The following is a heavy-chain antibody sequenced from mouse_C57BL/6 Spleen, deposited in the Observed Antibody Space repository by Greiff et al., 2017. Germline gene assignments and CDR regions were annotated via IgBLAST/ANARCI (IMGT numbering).Heavy chain of an antibody. V-gene: IGHV1-52*01. CDR1: GYTFTSYW. CDR3: ANGYCSS. J-gene: IGHJ2*01. CDR2: IDPSDSDT. Sequence: VKLQESGAELVRPGSSVKLSCKASGYTFTSYWMHWVKQRPIQGLEWIGNIDPSDSDTHYNQKFKDKATLTVDKSSSTAYMQLSSLTSEDSAIYYCANGYCSSWGQGTTLTVSS. D-gene: IGHD1-1*01.